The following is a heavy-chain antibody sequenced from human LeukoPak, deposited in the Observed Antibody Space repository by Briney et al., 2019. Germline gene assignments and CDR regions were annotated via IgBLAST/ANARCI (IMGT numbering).Heavy chain of an antibody. J-gene: IGHJ3*02. CDR3: ARHASREQPTFGAFDI. V-gene: IGHV4-39*01. D-gene: IGHD1-14*01. Sequence: SETLSLICTVSGGSISSSSYYWGWIRQPPGKGLEWIGSIYYSGSTYYNPSLKSRVTISVDTSKNQFSLKLSSVTAADTAVYYCARHASREQPTFGAFDIWGQGTMVTVSS. CDR2: IYYSGST. CDR1: GGSISSSSYY.